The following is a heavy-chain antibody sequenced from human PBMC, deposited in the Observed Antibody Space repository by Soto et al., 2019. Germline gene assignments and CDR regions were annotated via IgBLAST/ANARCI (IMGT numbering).Heavy chain of an antibody. CDR2: ISSGAYTI. D-gene: IGHD3-22*01. J-gene: IGHJ6*02. CDR3: ARDLKAVVNHIHYNHYGLDV. V-gene: IGHV3-11*01. CDR1: GFIFNDYY. Sequence: QEQLVESGGGLVKPGGSLRLSCAASGFIFNDYYMSWIRQAPGKGLEWVAYISSGAYTISYADSVKGRFTISRDNTKNLLYLQMNSLRAEDTAVYYCARDLKAVVNHIHYNHYGLDVWGQGTTVTVSS.